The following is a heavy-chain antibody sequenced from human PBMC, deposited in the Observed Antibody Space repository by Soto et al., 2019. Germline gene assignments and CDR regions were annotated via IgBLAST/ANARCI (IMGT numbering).Heavy chain of an antibody. CDR3: ARDIAVAAQGFAFDI. D-gene: IGHD6-19*01. J-gene: IGHJ3*02. CDR1: GYTFTSYG. CDR2: ISAYNGNT. V-gene: IGHV1-18*01. Sequence: ASVKVSCKASGYTFTSYGISWVRQAPGQGLEWMGWISAYNGNTNYAQKLQGRVTMTTDTSTSTAYMELRSLRSDDTAVYYCARDIAVAAQGFAFDIWGQGTMVIVSS.